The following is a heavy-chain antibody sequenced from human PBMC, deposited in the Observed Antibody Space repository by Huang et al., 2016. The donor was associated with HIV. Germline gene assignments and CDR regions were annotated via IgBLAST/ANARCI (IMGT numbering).Heavy chain of an antibody. V-gene: IGHV3-23*01. CDR2: ISGNGGST. Sequence: EVQLLESGGGLVQPGGSLRLSCAASGFNFNNDARNGVRQAPGKVLEWVSTISGNGGSTYYADSVKGRFTISRDNSKNTLYLHMNSLRVEDTAVYYCAKGIKSSGSYYFDYWGQGTLVTVSS. CDR3: AKGIKSSGSYYFDY. D-gene: IGHD3-10*01. CDR1: GFNFNNDA. J-gene: IGHJ4*02.